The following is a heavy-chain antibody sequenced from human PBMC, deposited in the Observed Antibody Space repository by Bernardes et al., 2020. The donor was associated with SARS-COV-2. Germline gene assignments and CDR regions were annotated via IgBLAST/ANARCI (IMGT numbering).Heavy chain of an antibody. V-gene: IGHV4-34*01. J-gene: IGHJ6*03. D-gene: IGHD5-18*01. CDR3: ARVRFGYSPKQTGFYYYYYMDV. Sequence: SETLSLTCAVYGGSFSGYYWSWIRQPPGKGLEWIGEINHSGSTNYNPSLKSRVTISVDTSKNQFSLKLSSVTAADTAVYYCARVRFGYSPKQTGFYYYYYMDVWGKGTTVTVSS. CDR1: GGSFSGYY. CDR2: INHSGST.